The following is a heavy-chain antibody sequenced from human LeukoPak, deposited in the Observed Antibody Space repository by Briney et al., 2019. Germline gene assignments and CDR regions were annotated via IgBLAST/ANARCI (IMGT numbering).Heavy chain of an antibody. D-gene: IGHD3-22*01. CDR1: GFTFSSYN. V-gene: IGHV3-21*01. CDR3: AKSIDSSGYYSPFYFDY. CDR2: ISSSSDYI. Sequence: GGSLRLSCAASGFTFSSYNMNWVRQAPGKGLEWVSSISSSSDYIYYADSVKGRFTISRDNAKNSLYLQMKSLRAEDTAVYYCAKSIDSSGYYSPFYFDYWGQGTLVTVSS. J-gene: IGHJ4*02.